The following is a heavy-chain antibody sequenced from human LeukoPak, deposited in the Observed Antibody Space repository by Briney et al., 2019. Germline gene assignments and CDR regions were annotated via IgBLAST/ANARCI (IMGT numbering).Heavy chain of an antibody. J-gene: IGHJ4*02. V-gene: IGHV1-2*02. D-gene: IGHD5-24*01. CDR2: INPNSGGT. CDR3: ATSRSRDGYNFYY. CDR1: GYTFTGYY. Sequence: GASVKVSCKASGYTFTGYYMHWVRQAPGQGLEWMGWINPNSGGTNYAQKFQGRVTMTRDTSISTAYMELSRLRSDDTAVYYCATSRSRDGYNFYYWGQGTLVTVSS.